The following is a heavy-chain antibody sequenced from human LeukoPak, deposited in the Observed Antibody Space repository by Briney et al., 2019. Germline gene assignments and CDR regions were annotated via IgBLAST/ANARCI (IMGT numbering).Heavy chain of an antibody. CDR3: AASQSYCGGGCYSGDAFDI. Sequence: ASVTVSCKASGYTFTGYYMHWLRQPPGPGLEWMGWTNPNSGGTNYPQEVQGRVTMTSDTSITPASLELSRLRSDDTAVYYCAASQSYCGGGCYSGDAFDIWGQGTMVTVSS. J-gene: IGHJ3*02. V-gene: IGHV1-2*02. CDR1: GYTFTGYY. D-gene: IGHD2-21*01. CDR2: TNPNSGGT.